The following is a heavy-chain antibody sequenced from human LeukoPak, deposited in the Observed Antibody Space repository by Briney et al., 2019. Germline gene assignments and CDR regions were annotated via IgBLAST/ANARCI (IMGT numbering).Heavy chain of an antibody. CDR3: ARSQVLRYFDWLGFDP. J-gene: IGHJ5*02. CDR1: GGSISSYY. Sequence: SSETLSLTCTVSGGSISSYYWSWIRQPPGKGLEWIGYIYYSGSTNYNPSLKSRVTISVDTSKNQFSLKLSSVTAADTAVYYCARSQVLRYFDWLGFDPWGQGTLVTVSS. CDR2: IYYSGST. D-gene: IGHD3-9*01. V-gene: IGHV4-59*01.